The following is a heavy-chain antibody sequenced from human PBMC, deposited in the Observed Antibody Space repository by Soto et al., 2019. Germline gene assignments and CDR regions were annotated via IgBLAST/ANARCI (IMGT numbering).Heavy chain of an antibody. Sequence: QMQLQESGPGLVKPSGTLSLTCTISGVSISSANWWTWVRQSPGKGLEWIGEIYHSGSTNINPSLKSRVTISVDNAKNQFYLELTSMTAADTAVYYCARYCGGGSCYLGAFDIWGQGTMVTVSS. J-gene: IGHJ3*02. D-gene: IGHD2-15*01. CDR2: IYHSGST. CDR1: GVSISSANW. CDR3: ARYCGGGSCYLGAFDI. V-gene: IGHV4-4*02.